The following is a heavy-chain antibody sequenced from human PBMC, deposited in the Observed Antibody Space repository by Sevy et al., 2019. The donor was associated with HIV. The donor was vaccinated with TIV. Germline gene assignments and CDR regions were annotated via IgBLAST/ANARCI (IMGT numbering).Heavy chain of an antibody. V-gene: IGHV3-9*01. CDR1: GFTFDDYA. CDR3: AKDINADYYDSSGYYY. D-gene: IGHD3-22*01. J-gene: IGHJ4*02. CDR2: ISWNSGSI. Sequence: GGSLRLSCAASGFTFDDYAMHWVRQAPGKGLEWVSGISWNSGSIGYADSVKGRFTISRDNAKNSLYLQMNSLRAEDTALYYCAKDINADYYDSSGYYYWGQGPLVTVSS.